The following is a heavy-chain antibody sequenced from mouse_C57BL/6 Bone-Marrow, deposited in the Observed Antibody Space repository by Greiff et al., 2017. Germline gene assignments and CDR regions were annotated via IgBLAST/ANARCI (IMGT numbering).Heavy chain of an antibody. CDR1: GFTFSSYG. V-gene: IGHV5-6*01. Sequence: EVMLVESGGDLVKPGGSLKLSCAASGFTFSSYGMSWVRQTPDKRLEWVATISSGGSYTYYPDSVKGRFTISRDNAKNTLYLQMSSLKSEDTAMYYCASLPLYYYAMDYWGQGTSGTVSS. D-gene: IGHD6-1*01. J-gene: IGHJ4*01. CDR2: ISSGGSYT. CDR3: ASLPLYYYAMDY.